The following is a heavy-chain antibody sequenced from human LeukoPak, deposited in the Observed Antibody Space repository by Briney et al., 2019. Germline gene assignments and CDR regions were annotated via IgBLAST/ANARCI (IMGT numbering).Heavy chain of an antibody. D-gene: IGHD6-6*01. CDR2: TNPNSGGT. CDR3: ARSTFSPYSSSSGQYNRFDP. Sequence: ASVKVSCKASGYTFTGYYMHWVRQAPGQGLEWMGWTNPNSGGTNYAQKFQGRVTMTRDTSISTAYMELSRLRSDDTAVYYCARSTFSPYSSSSGQYNRFDPWGQGTLVTVSS. V-gene: IGHV1-2*02. J-gene: IGHJ5*02. CDR1: GYTFTGYY.